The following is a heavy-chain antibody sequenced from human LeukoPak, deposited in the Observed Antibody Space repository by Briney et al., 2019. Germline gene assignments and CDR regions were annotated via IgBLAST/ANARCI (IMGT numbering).Heavy chain of an antibody. CDR3: ARGSAPHCGSDCYSEGDFDY. Sequence: GASVKISCTASGYTFTSYYMHWVRQAPGQALEWMGIINPSGGNTNTAHKFQDRLTKTRHRTTSTVYMELSSQRFEDTAVYYGARGSAPHCGSDCYSEGDFDYWGQGNLVTVSS. D-gene: IGHD2-21*02. V-gene: IGHV1-46*01. J-gene: IGHJ4*02. CDR2: INPSGGNT. CDR1: GYTFTSYY.